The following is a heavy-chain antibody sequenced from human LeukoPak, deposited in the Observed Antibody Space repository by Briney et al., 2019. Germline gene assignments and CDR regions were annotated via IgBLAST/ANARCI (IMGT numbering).Heavy chain of an antibody. V-gene: IGHV3-20*04. CDR1: GFTFDDYG. CDR3: ARERIQYNWFDP. CDR2: INWNGGST. J-gene: IGHJ5*02. D-gene: IGHD4-11*01. Sequence: RSGGSLRLSCAASGFTFDDYGMSWVRQAPGKGLEWVSGINWNGGSTGYADSVKGRFTISRDNAKNSLYLQMNSLRAEDTAVYYCARERIQYNWFDPWGQGTLVTVSS.